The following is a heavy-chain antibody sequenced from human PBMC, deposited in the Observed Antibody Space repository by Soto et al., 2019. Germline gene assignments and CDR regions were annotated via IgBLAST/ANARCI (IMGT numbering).Heavy chain of an antibody. V-gene: IGHV4-30-4*01. Sequence: SETLSLTCTVSGSSISSGDYYWSWIRQPPGKGLEWIGYIYYSGGTYYNPSLRSRVTISVDTSKNQFSLKLSSVTAADTAVYYCARVIRVVAATHNWFGPWGQGTLVTVSS. CDR1: GSSISSGDYY. D-gene: IGHD2-15*01. CDR3: ARVIRVVAATHNWFGP. CDR2: IYYSGGT. J-gene: IGHJ5*01.